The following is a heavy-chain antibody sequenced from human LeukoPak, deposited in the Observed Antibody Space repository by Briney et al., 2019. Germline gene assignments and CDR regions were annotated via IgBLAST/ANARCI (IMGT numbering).Heavy chain of an antibody. D-gene: IGHD6-19*01. Sequence: GGSLRLSCAASGFTFSNYWISWVRQAPGKGLEWVANIKQDGSEKYYVDSVKGRFTISRDNAKNSLYLQMNSLRAEDTAVYYCARERGWYSSGWYSRIDYWGQGTLVTVSS. CDR2: IKQDGSEK. V-gene: IGHV3-7*03. CDR3: ARERGWYSSGWYSRIDY. CDR1: GFTFSNYW. J-gene: IGHJ4*02.